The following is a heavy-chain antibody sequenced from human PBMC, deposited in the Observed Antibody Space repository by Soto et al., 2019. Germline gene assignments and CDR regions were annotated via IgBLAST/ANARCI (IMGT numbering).Heavy chain of an antibody. CDR3: ARGREEYYCYYGMDV. CDR1: GGTFSSYA. Sequence: GASVKVSCKASGGTFSSYAISWVRQAPGQGLEWMGGIIPIFGTANYAQKFQGRVTITADESTSTAYMELSSLRSEDTAVYYCARGREEYYCYYGMDVWGQGTTVTVSS. V-gene: IGHV1-69*13. J-gene: IGHJ6*02. CDR2: IIPIFGTA.